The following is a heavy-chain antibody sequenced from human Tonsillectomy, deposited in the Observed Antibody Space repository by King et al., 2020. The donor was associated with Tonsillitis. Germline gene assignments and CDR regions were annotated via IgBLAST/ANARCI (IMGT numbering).Heavy chain of an antibody. Sequence: ITLQESGPTLVKPPQTLTLTCTFSGISLSTSGVGVGWIRQPPGKALEWLALIYWDDDKRYSQSLKSRLTITKDTSKKQVVLTMTNMDPVDTATYYCALTIVVVPAARVDAFDIWGQGTMVTVSS. J-gene: IGHJ3*02. V-gene: IGHV2-5*02. CDR1: GISLSTSGVG. CDR3: ALTIVVVPAARVDAFDI. CDR2: IYWDDDK. D-gene: IGHD2-2*01.